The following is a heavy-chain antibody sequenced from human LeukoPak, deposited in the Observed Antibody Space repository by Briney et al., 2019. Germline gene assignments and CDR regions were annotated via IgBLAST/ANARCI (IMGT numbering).Heavy chain of an antibody. J-gene: IGHJ4*02. V-gene: IGHV3-74*01. CDR1: GFTFSSYW. CDR2: INSDGSST. Sequence: PGGSLRLSCAASGFTFSSYWMHWVRQAPGKGLVWVSRINSDGSSTSYADSVKGRFTISRDNAKNTLYLQMNSLRAEDTAVYYCAKGLYDFWSGYQYYFDYWGQGTLVTVSS. CDR3: AKGLYDFWSGYQYYFDY. D-gene: IGHD3-3*01.